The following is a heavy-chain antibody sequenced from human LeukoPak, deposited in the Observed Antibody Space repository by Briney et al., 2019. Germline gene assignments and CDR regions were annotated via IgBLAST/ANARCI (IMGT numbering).Heavy chain of an antibody. J-gene: IGHJ4*02. CDR3: TRGSLSGSSRDY. D-gene: IGHD1-26*01. V-gene: IGHV1-8*01. CDR2: MNPSTGDT. CDR1: GYTFTGYD. Sequence: GASVKVSCKASGYTFTGYDINWVRQAIGQGLEWMGWMNPSTGDTGYAQKFQGRVTMTRNTSVDTAFMELSGLGSEDTAVYYCTRGSLSGSSRDYWGRGTLVTVSS.